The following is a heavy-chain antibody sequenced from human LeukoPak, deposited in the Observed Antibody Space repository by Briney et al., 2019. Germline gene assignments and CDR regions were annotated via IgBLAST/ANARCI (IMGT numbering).Heavy chain of an antibody. Sequence: SETLSLTCTISGSSISSYYWSWIRQPPGKGLEWIGYIYYSGSTNYNPSLKSRVTISVDTSKNQFSLKLSSVTAADTAVYYCARQPTRSYFDYWGQGTLVTVSS. J-gene: IGHJ4*02. D-gene: IGHD1-26*01. CDR3: ARQPTRSYFDY. CDR1: GSSISSYY. CDR2: IYYSGST. V-gene: IGHV4-59*08.